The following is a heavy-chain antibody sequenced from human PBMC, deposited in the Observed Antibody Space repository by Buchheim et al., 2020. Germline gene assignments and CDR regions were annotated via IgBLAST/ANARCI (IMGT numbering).Heavy chain of an antibody. V-gene: IGHV4-31*03. CDR1: GDSMERGGFY. Sequence: QVQLQESGPGLVKPSQTLSLTCTVSGDSMERGGFYWNWIRQHPGMGLEFIGYMYNSGSTYFNPSLRCRVTISADTSKNQFSLKLSSVTAADTAVYFCARGTPRYYFDFWGQGTL. CDR3: ARGTPRYYFDF. D-gene: IGHD3-10*01. J-gene: IGHJ4*02. CDR2: MYNSGST.